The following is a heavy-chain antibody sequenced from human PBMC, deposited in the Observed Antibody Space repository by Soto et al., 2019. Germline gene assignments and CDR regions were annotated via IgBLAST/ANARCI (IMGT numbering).Heavy chain of an antibody. CDR3: ARGWDANA. CDR2: IYNSVIT. D-gene: IGHD6-19*01. CDR1: GASVSSGNQY. V-gene: IGHV4-61*01. Sequence: QVLMHESGPGLVKPSETLSLTCTVSGASVSSGNQYWSWIRQPPGKRLEWIGFIYNSVITNYSPSLXGXVXLSADTSRNQFSLKVTSVTAADTSVYYCARGWDANAWGQGALVTVSS. J-gene: IGHJ1*01.